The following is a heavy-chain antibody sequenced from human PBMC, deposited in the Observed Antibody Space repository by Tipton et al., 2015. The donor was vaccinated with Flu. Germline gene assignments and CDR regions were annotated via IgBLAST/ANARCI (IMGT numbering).Heavy chain of an antibody. Sequence: GLVKPSQTLSLTCAISGDSVSSNSAAWNWIRQSPPRGLEWLGRTYYRSKWYNDYAVSVKSRITINPDTSKNQFSLQLNSVTPEDTAVYYCARESYSGSWYSPGAGAFDIWGQGTMVTVSS. CDR2: TYYRSKWYN. CDR1: GDSVSSNSAA. CDR3: ARESYSGSWYSPGAGAFDI. V-gene: IGHV6-1*01. D-gene: IGHD6-13*01. J-gene: IGHJ3*02.